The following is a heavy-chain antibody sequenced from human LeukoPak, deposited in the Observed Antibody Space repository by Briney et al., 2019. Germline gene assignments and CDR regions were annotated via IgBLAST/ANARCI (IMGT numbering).Heavy chain of an antibody. CDR3: ARAYDSSGSQIHWYFDL. CDR2: INPNSGGT. J-gene: IGHJ2*01. V-gene: IGHV1-2*02. D-gene: IGHD6-19*01. CDR1: GYTFTGYY. Sequence: ASVKVSCKASGYTFTGYYMHWVRQAPGQGLEWMGWINPNSGGTNYAQKFQGRVTMTRDTSISTAYVELSRLRSDDTAVYYCARAYDSSGSQIHWYFDLWGRGTLVTVSS.